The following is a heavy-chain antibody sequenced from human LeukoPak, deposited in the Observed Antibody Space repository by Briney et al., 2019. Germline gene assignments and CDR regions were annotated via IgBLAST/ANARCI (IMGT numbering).Heavy chain of an antibody. CDR2: VSGSGDST. V-gene: IGHV3-23*01. CDR3: AKLIRDYDFWSGSYRAQWFDP. J-gene: IGHJ5*02. D-gene: IGHD3-3*01. CDR1: GFTFSSYG. Sequence: GGSLRLSCAASGFTFSSYGMHWVRQAPGKGLEWVSTVSGSGDSTDYADSVKGRFTISRDNSKNTLYLQINSLRAEDTALYYCAKLIRDYDFWSGSYRAQWFDPWGQGTLVTVSS.